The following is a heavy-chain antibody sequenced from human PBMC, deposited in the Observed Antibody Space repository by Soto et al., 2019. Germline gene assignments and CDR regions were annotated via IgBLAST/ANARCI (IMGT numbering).Heavy chain of an antibody. J-gene: IGHJ4*02. V-gene: IGHV1-18*04. CDR3: ARGIAADGVIATYYFDY. Sequence: ASVKVSCKASGYSYTSYTIIWVRQAPGQGLEWMGWISAYSGYTNYAQKFQGIVTMTTDASTSTAYMELRSLRSDDTAVYYCARGIAADGVIATYYFDYWGQGTLVTVSS. D-gene: IGHD6-13*01. CDR1: GYSYTSYT. CDR2: ISAYSGYT.